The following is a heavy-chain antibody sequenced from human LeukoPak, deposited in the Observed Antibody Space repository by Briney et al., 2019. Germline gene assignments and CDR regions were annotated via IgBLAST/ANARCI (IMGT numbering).Heavy chain of an antibody. CDR3: ARATTGIVGGFDP. D-gene: IGHD1-26*01. V-gene: IGHV4-28*02. Sequence: LSLTCDVSGSSISGTNWWGWIRQPPGKGLEWIGYIYHSGSIYSNPSLESRVTMSVDTSKNQFSLKLRSVTAVDTAVYYCARATTGIVGGFDPWGQGTLVTVSS. CDR1: GSSISGTNW. CDR2: IYHSGSI. J-gene: IGHJ5*02.